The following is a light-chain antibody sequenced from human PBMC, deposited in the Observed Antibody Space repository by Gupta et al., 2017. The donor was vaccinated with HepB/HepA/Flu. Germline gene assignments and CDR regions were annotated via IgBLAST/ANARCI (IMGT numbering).Light chain of an antibody. J-gene: IGLJ2*01. Sequence: QSVLTQPPSASGTPGKRVRITCSGSSSNIGSNYVYWYQQLPGTAPKLLISRNNQRPSGVPDRFSGSKSGTSASRAISGLRSEDEADYYCAAWDDSLRGVLFGGGTKLTVL. CDR1: SSNIGSNY. V-gene: IGLV1-47*01. CDR3: AAWDDSLRGVL. CDR2: RNN.